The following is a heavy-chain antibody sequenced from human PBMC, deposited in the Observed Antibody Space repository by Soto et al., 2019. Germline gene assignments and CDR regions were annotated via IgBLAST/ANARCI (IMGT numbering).Heavy chain of an antibody. CDR2: ISGSGGTT. CDR3: ARDLNGDYGY. Sequence: GGSLRLSCGASGFTFTSYAMSWVRQAPGKGLEWVSIISGSGGTTYYADSVKGRFTNSRDNSKNTMYLQMNSLRVEDTAVYYCARDLNGDYGYWGQGTLVTVSS. V-gene: IGHV3-23*01. CDR1: GFTFTSYA. D-gene: IGHD4-17*01. J-gene: IGHJ4*02.